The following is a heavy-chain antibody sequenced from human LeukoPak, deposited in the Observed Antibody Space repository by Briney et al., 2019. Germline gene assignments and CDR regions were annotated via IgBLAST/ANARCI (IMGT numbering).Heavy chain of an antibody. V-gene: IGHV3-15*01. J-gene: IGHJ4*02. CDR3: TTLGIVGATNDY. CDR2: IKSKTDGGTT. Sequence: GGSLRISCAAPGFTFSNAWMSWVRQAPGKGLEWGCRIKSKTDGGTTDYAAPVKGRFTISRDDSKNTLYLQMNSLKTEDTAVYYCTTLGIVGATNDYWGQGTLVTVSS. CDR1: GFTFSNAW. D-gene: IGHD1-26*01.